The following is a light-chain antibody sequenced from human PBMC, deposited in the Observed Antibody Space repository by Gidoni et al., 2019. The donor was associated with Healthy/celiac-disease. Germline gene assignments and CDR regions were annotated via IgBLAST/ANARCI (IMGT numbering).Light chain of an antibody. CDR1: QSVSSY. CDR3: HQRSNWPPLT. CDR2: DAS. Sequence: IVLTQSPATLSLSPGERATLSCRASQSVSSYLAWYQQKPGQAPRLLIYDASNRATGIPARCSGSGSGTDVTLTIISRVPEEFAVDYCHQRSNWPPLTFGGGTKVEIK. J-gene: IGKJ4*01. V-gene: IGKV3-11*01.